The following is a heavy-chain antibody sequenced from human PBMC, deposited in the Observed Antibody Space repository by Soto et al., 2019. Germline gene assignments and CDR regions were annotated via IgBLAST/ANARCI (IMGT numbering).Heavy chain of an antibody. D-gene: IGHD3-22*01. Sequence: PGGSLRLSCAASGFTFSDYAMHWVRQAPGKGLEWVAVVSHDGGNTHYVDSVKGRFTISRDNSKNTLHLQMNSLRADDTAVYYCAKDTYYHDSSGYYTFDHWGQGTPVTVSS. CDR2: VSHDGGNT. J-gene: IGHJ4*02. CDR1: GFTFSDYA. V-gene: IGHV3-30*18. CDR3: AKDTYYHDSSGYYTFDH.